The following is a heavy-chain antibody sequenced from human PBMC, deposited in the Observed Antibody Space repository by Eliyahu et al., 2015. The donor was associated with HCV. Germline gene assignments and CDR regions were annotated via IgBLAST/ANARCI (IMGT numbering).Heavy chain of an antibody. CDR3: STRNDYSNSSPPY. J-gene: IGHJ4*02. D-gene: IGHD4-11*01. CDR1: GFXFRGSX. CDR2: IKIEVDGYAT. V-gene: IGHV3-73*02. Sequence: EVQLVESGGGLXQPGGSLNLSCAASGFXFRGSXIXXVRPPPGKGLEWVGRIKIEVDGYATAYAESVEDSFIISRDDSKNTAYLQMNNLKTEDTAVYYCSTRNDYSNSSPPYWGLGTLVTVSS.